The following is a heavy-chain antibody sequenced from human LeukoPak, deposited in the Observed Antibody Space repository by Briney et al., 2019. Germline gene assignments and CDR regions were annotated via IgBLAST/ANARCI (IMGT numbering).Heavy chain of an antibody. CDR3: ARAASLDY. CDR2: INTNTGKP. D-gene: IGHD2-2*01. Sequence: ASVKVSCKASGYTFTSYAMNWVRQAPGQGLEWMGWINTNTGKPTYAQGFTGRFVFSLDSSVSTAYLQINSLNAVGTAVYYCARAASLDYWGQGTLVTVSS. V-gene: IGHV7-4-1*02. CDR1: GYTFTSYA. J-gene: IGHJ4*02.